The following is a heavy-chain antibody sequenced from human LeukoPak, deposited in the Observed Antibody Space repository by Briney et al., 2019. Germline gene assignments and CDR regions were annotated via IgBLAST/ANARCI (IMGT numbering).Heavy chain of an antibody. D-gene: IGHD2-21*01. V-gene: IGHV3-74*01. J-gene: IGHJ4*02. CDR3: ATEYRHCGHD. Sequence: GRSLRLSCAASGFTFSSEWMHCVRQARGKGGVGGSRINGDGSGISYADSVRGRFTISRDNAKNTPFPQMNSPRLENPAVSSCATEYRHCGHDSGQGNLVTVS. CDR2: INGDGSGI. CDR1: GFTFSSEW.